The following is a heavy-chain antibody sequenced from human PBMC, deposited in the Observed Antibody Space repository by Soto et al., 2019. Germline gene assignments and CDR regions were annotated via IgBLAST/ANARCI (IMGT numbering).Heavy chain of an antibody. V-gene: IGHV3-23*01. CDR2: ISGSGGRT. CDR3: AVDEGDLWSGKSPIQH. Sequence: EVQLLESGGGLVQPGGSLRLSCAASGFTFRSSVMSWVRQAPGKGLEWVSHISGSGGRTYYADSVKGRVTISRDNSKNTLYLLMHSLRAEDTAVYCCAVDEGDLWSGKSPIQHWGQGTLVTVSS. J-gene: IGHJ1*01. CDR1: GFTFRSSV. D-gene: IGHD3-3*01.